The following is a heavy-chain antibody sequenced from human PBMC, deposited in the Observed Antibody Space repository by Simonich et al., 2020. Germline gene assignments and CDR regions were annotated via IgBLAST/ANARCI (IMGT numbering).Heavy chain of an antibody. Sequence: QVQLVQSGAEVKKPGASVKVSCKASGYTFTGYYMHWVRQAPGQGLECMGGINPNRGGTNYAQKCQGRGTMTRDTSISTAYMELSMLRSDDTAVYYCARGGLGHWYFDLWGRGTLVTVSS. CDR1: GYTFTGYY. V-gene: IGHV1-2*02. J-gene: IGHJ2*01. CDR3: ARGGLGHWYFDL. D-gene: IGHD6-25*01. CDR2: INPNRGGT.